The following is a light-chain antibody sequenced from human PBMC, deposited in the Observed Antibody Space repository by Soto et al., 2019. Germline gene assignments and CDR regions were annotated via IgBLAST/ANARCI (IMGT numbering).Light chain of an antibody. CDR1: NSDVGAYNY. Sequence: QSALTQPHSVSGSPGQSVAISCTGTNSDVGAYNYVSWYQHHPGNAPKLIIHDVYKRPSGVPDRFSASKSGNTASLTISGLQIEDEADYYCSSYTSSSHVVFGGGTKLTVL. CDR2: DVY. V-gene: IGLV2-11*01. J-gene: IGLJ2*01. CDR3: SSYTSSSHVV.